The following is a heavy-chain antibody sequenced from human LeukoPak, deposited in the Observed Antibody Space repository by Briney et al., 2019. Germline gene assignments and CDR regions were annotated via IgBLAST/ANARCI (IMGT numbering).Heavy chain of an antibody. CDR2: INPGNGNT. J-gene: IGHJ4*02. Sequence: ASVKVSCKASGYTFTQYALHWVRQAPGQRPEWMGWINPGNGNTKYSQKFQDRVSIIWDTSATTTYMELSSLRSEDTALYYCAREISMIRGVPFDYWGQGTLVTVSS. CDR3: AREISMIRGVPFDY. D-gene: IGHD3-10*01. CDR1: GYTFTQYA. V-gene: IGHV1-3*01.